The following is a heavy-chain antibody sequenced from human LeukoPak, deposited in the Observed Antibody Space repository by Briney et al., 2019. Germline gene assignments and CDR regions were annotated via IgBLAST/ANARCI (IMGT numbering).Heavy chain of an antibody. Sequence: ASVKVSCKASGSKITSQGFNWVRQAPGQGLEWMGWISTQSSNTKSSQKFQGRVNMTTDTSTNTGYMELRSLRSDDTGVYYCLRNAYWGQGTLVTVSS. J-gene: IGHJ4*02. CDR2: ISTQSSNT. V-gene: IGHV1-18*01. CDR1: GSKITSQG. CDR3: LRNAY.